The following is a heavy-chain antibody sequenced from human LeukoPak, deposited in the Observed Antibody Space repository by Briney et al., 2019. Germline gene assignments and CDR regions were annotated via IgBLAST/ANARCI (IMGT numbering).Heavy chain of an antibody. D-gene: IGHD6-13*01. CDR1: GGSISSGDYY. CDR3: ARGGGLVIAAAGPGGFDF. Sequence: SETLSLTCTVSGGSISSGDYYWSWIRQPPGKGLEWIGYIYYSGSTNYNPSLKSRVTISVDTSKNQFSLKLSSVTAADTAVYYCARGGGLVIAAAGPGGFDFWGRGTLVTVSS. V-gene: IGHV4-61*08. J-gene: IGHJ2*01. CDR2: IYYSGST.